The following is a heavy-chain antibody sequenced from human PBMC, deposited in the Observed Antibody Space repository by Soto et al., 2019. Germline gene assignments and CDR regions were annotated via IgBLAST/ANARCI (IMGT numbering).Heavy chain of an antibody. CDR2: ISSNGGST. Sequence: DVQLVESGGGLVQPGGSLRLSCAASGFTFSSYAMHWVRQAPGKGLEYVSAISSNGGSTYYANSVKGRFTISRDNSKNTLRLHMGSMRTEDMAVYYCARGSVRGGIIPYYGMDVWGQGTTVTVSS. CDR1: GFTFSSYA. V-gene: IGHV3-64*01. D-gene: IGHD3-10*01. CDR3: ARGSVRGGIIPYYGMDV. J-gene: IGHJ6*02.